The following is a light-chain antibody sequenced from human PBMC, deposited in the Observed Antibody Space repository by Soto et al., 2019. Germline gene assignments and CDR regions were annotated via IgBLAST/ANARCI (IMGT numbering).Light chain of an antibody. V-gene: IGKV3-20*01. J-gene: IGKJ5*01. CDR2: GAS. CDR3: QQYGSSLP. Sequence: IVLTKSQATLSVSPGERATLSCRASQSVSSSYLAWYQQKPGQAPRLLIYGASSRATGIPDRFSGSGSGTDFTLTISRLEPEDFAVYYCQQYGSSLPFGQGTRLEIK. CDR1: QSVSSSY.